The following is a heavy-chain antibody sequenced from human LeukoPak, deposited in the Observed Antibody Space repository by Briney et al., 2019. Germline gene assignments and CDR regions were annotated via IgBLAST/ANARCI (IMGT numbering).Heavy chain of an antibody. Sequence: SETLSLTCAVYGGSFSGYYWSWIRQPPGKGLEWIGEINHSGSTNYNPSLKSRVTISVDTSKNRFSLKLSSVTAADTAVYYCARGSLLVPAAIIAEYYFDYWGQGTLVTVSS. CDR1: GGSFSGYY. CDR3: ARGSLLVPAAIIAEYYFDY. D-gene: IGHD2-2*02. CDR2: INHSGST. J-gene: IGHJ4*02. V-gene: IGHV4-34*01.